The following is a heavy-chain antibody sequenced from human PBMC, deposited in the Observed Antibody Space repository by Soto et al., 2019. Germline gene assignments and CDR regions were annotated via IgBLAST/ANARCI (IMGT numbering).Heavy chain of an antibody. V-gene: IGHV3-7*01. Sequence: PGGSLRLSSAASGFTFSSSWMSWVRQAPGRGLEWVANIKYDGSEKYYVASVKGRFTISRDNAQNTLYLQMNSLRAEDTAVYYCARDWDILLLNCDLWGQGT. D-gene: IGHD2-8*01. J-gene: IGHJ4*02. CDR3: ARDWDILLLNCDL. CDR2: IKYDGSEK. CDR1: GFTFSSSW.